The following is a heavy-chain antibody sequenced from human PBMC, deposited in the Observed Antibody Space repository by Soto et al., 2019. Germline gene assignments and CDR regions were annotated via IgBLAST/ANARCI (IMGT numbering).Heavy chain of an antibody. V-gene: IGHV2-5*01. Sequence: QITLKESGPTLVKPTQTLTLNCTVSGFSLTTYEMGVAWIRQPPGKALEWLALLYWNDDNRYSPSLKTRLTLTKDTSKHQVILTMTDMEPVDTATYYCVHTSGWTHTTWGQGTLVTVSS. CDR1: GFSLTTYEMG. J-gene: IGHJ5*02. D-gene: IGHD1-1*01. CDR3: VHTSGWTHTT. CDR2: LYWNDDN.